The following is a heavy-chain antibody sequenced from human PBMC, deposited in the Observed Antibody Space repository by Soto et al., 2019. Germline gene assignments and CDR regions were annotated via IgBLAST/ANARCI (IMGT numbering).Heavy chain of an antibody. CDR2: IYYSGST. Sequence: SETLSLTCTVSGGSISSGDYYWSWIRQPPGKGLEWIGDIYYSGSTYYNPSLKSRVTISVDTSKNQFSLKLSSVTAADTAVYYCARGGSGSYYLIDYWGQGTLVTVSS. J-gene: IGHJ4*02. CDR1: GGSISSGDYY. CDR3: ARGGSGSYYLIDY. V-gene: IGHV4-30-4*01. D-gene: IGHD3-10*01.